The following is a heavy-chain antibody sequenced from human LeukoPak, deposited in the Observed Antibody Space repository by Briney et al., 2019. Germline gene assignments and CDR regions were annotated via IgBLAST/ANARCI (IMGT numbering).Heavy chain of an antibody. Sequence: KPGGSLRLSCAASGFTFSNYDMTWVRQAPGKGLEWVSSISATTIYRFSAGSVRGRFTISRANVENSLYLQMNDLRREDTAVYYCARIGPGRDAYNSFDYWGQGTLVIVSS. CDR1: GFTFSNYD. D-gene: IGHD5-24*01. J-gene: IGHJ4*02. CDR3: ARIGPGRDAYNSFDY. CDR2: ISATTIYR. V-gene: IGHV3-21*01.